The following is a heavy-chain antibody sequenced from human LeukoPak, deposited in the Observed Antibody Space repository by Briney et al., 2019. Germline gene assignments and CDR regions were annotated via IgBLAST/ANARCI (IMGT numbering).Heavy chain of an antibody. CDR2: INHSGST. CDR3: ARATVVPAARGAFDI. V-gene: IGHV4-34*01. D-gene: IGHD2-2*01. J-gene: IGHJ3*02. Sequence: SETLSLTCAVYGGSFSGYYWSWIRQPPGKGLEWIGEINHSGSTNYNPSLKSRVTISVDTSKNQFSLKLSSVTAADTAVYYCARATVVPAARGAFDIWGQGTTVTVSS. CDR1: GGSFSGYY.